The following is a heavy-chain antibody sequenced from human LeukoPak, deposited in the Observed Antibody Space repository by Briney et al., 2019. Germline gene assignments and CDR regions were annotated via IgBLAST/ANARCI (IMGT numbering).Heavy chain of an antibody. J-gene: IGHJ4*02. CDR1: GFTFSTYR. V-gene: IGHV3-7*01. CDR3: ARDDVGAPDY. Sequence: GGSLRLSCAASGFTFSTYRMSWVRQAPGKGLEWVANIKQDGSEKHYVDSVKGRFTISRDNAKNSLYLQMNSLRAEDTAVYYCARDDVGAPDYWGQGTLVTVSS. CDR2: IKQDGSEK. D-gene: IGHD1-26*01.